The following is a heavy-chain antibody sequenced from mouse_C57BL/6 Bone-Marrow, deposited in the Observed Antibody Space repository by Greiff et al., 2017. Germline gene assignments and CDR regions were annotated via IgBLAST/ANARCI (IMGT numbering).Heavy chain of an antibody. Sequence: QVQLQQSGAELVRPGASVKLSCKASGYTFTDYYINWVKQRPGQGLEWIARIYPGSGNTYYNEKFKGKATLTAEKSSSTAYMQLSSLTSEDSAVYFCARYYGSTSWYFDVWGTGTTVTVSS. V-gene: IGHV1-76*01. CDR1: GYTFTDYY. CDR3: ARYYGSTSWYFDV. CDR2: IYPGSGNT. D-gene: IGHD1-1*01. J-gene: IGHJ1*03.